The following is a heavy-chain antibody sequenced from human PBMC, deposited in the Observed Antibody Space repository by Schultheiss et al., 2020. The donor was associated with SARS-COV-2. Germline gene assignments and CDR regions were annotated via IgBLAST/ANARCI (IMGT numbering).Heavy chain of an antibody. CDR2: IWYDGSNK. D-gene: IGHD5-12*01. J-gene: IGHJ4*02. V-gene: IGHV3-33*01. CDR3: AREGPYIVATIHGSSPFDY. CDR1: GFTFSSYG. Sequence: LSLTCAASGFTFSSYGMHWVRQAPGKGLEWVAVIWYDGSNKYYADSVKGRFTISRDNSKNTLYLQMNSLRAEDTAVYYCAREGPYIVATIHGSSPFDYWGQGTLVTVSS.